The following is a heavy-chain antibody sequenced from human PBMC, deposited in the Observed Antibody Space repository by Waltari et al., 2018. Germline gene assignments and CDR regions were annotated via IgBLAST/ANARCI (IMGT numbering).Heavy chain of an antibody. CDR3: LRDSSGSHFDY. D-gene: IGHD3-22*01. CDR2: INPKNGDT. Sequence: LVQSGAEVKKPGASVKVSCKASGYTFTGYAILWVRQAPGQGLEWMVRINPKNGDTHYAQKFQGRVAMTTDTSTNTAFMELHSLRSDDTAVYYCLRDSSGSHFDYWGQGTLVTVSS. J-gene: IGHJ4*02. CDR1: GYTFTGYA. V-gene: IGHV1-2*06.